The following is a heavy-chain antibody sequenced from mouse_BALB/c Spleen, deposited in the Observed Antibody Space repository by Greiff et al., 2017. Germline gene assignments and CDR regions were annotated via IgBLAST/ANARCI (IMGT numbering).Heavy chain of an antibody. Sequence: EVLLVESGGGLVQPKGSLKLSCAASGFTFNTYAMNWVRQAPGKGLEWVARIRSKSNNNATYYADSVKVRFTISRDNSQGMLKLQMNKLKTEATAMYDCVCQNCGDDVWFAYWGQGTLVTVSA. V-gene: IGHV10-1*02. CDR2: IRSKSNNNAT. CDR1: GFTFNTYA. CDR3: VCQNCGDDVWFAY. J-gene: IGHJ3*01. D-gene: IGHD2-2*01.